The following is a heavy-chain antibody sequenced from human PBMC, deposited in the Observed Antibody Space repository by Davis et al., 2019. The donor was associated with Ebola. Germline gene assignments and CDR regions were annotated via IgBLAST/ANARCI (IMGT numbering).Heavy chain of an antibody. CDR1: GGTFSSYA. V-gene: IGHV1-69*13. D-gene: IGHD3-16*01. Sequence: SVKVSCKASGGTFSSYAISWVRQAPGQGLEWMGGIIPIFGTANYAQKFQGRVTITADESTSTAYMELSSLRSEDTAVYYCARDPDGGGGYYYGMDVWGQGTTVTVSS. CDR2: IIPIFGTA. CDR3: ARDPDGGGGYYYGMDV. J-gene: IGHJ6*02.